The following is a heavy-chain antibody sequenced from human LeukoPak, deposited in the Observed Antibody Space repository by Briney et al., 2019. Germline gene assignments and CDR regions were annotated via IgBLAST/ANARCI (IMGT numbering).Heavy chain of an antibody. CDR2: MNPNSGNT. V-gene: IGHV1-8*03. J-gene: IGHJ6*03. CDR1: GYTFTSYD. CDR3: AIVWHNSSWYMGGNYYYMDV. Sequence: GASVKVSCKAPGYTFTSYDINWVRQATRQGLEWMGWMNPNSGNTGYAQKFQGRVTITRNTSISTAYMELSSLRSEDTAVYYCAIVWHNSSWYMGGNYYYMDVWGKGTTVTVSS. D-gene: IGHD6-13*01.